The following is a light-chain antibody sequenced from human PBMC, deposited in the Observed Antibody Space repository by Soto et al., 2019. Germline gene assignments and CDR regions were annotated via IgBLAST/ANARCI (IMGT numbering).Light chain of an antibody. CDR1: SRVVGSYNL. CDR2: EGS. J-gene: IGLJ1*01. CDR3: CSYSGSSTYV. Sequence: QSVLTQPASVSGSPGQSITISCTGTSRVVGSYNLVSWYQQHPGKAPKLMIYEGSKRPSGVSNRFSGSKSGNTASLTISGLQAEDEADYYCCSYSGSSTYVFGTGNKVTVL. V-gene: IGLV2-23*01.